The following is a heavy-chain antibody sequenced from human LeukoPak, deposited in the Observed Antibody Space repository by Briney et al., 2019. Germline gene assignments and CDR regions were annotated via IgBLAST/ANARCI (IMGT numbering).Heavy chain of an antibody. V-gene: IGHV3-7*01. CDR2: IKQDGSEK. J-gene: IGHJ4*02. CDR1: GFTFSSYW. D-gene: IGHD3-10*01. Sequence: PGGSLRLSCAASGFTFSSYWMSWVRQAPGKGLEWVANIKQDGSEKYYVDSVKGRFTISRDNAKNSLYLQMNSLRAEDMAVYYCARDGPYYASGRYYKGFDYWGQGTLVTVSS. CDR3: ARDGPYYASGRYYKGFDY.